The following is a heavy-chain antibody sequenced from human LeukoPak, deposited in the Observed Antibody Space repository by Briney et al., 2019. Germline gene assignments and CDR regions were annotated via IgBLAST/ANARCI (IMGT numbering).Heavy chain of an antibody. CDR1: GDSMRSSPSYY. CDR2: VYYNGNT. J-gene: IGHJ4*02. D-gene: IGHD6-13*01. CDR3: ARDDVNIAAAGGIY. V-gene: IGHV4-39*07. Sequence: PSETLSLTCTVSGDSMRSSPSYYWGWVRQPPGKGLEWIGSVYYNGNTYYTSSLKSRVTIWVDTSKNQFSLKLSSVTAADTAVYYCARDDVNIAAAGGIYWGQGTLVTVSS.